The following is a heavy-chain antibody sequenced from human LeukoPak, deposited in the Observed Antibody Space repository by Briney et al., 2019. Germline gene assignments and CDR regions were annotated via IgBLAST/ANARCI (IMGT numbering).Heavy chain of an antibody. CDR2: IGGTGSGT. D-gene: IGHD6-19*01. CDR3: AKDTRIAVSGTSMGYFDS. J-gene: IGHJ4*02. Sequence: PGASLRLSCAASGFTFSNYGMSWVRQAPGKGLEWVSGIGGTGSGTYYADSVKGRSTISRDNSKNTLYLQMNSLTAEDTALYYCAKDTRIAVSGTSMGYFDSWGQGTLVTVSS. CDR1: GFTFSNYG. V-gene: IGHV3-23*01.